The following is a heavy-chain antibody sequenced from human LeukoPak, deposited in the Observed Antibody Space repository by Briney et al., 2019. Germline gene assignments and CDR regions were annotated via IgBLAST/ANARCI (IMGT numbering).Heavy chain of an antibody. CDR1: GYSISSGYY. CDR3: ARVSAYSSSWYDYYYYYMDV. V-gene: IGHV4-38-2*02. D-gene: IGHD6-13*01. Sequence: SETLSLTCTVSGYSISSGYYWGWIRQSPGKGLEWIGNIYHSGTTYYNPSLNSRVSISVDTSKNQFSLKLSSVTAADTAVYYCARVSAYSSSWYDYYYYYMDVWGKGTTVTVSS. CDR2: IYHSGTT. J-gene: IGHJ6*03.